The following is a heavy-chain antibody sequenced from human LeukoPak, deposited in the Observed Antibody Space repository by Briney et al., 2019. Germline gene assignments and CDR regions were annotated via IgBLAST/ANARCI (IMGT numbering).Heavy chain of an antibody. V-gene: IGHV3-74*01. CDR2: INSDGSST. CDR3: ARDPYYDSSGYYYYYYYMDV. J-gene: IGHJ6*03. Sequence: PGGSLRLSCAASGFTFSSYWMHWVRQAPGKGLVWVSRINSDGSSTSYADSVKGRFTISRDNAKNTLYLQMNSLRAEDTAVYYCARDPYYDSSGYYYYYYYMDVWGKGTTVTVSS. D-gene: IGHD3-22*01. CDR1: GFTFSSYW.